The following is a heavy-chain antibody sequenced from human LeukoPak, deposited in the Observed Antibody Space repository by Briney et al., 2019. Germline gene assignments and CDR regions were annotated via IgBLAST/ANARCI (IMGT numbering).Heavy chain of an antibody. CDR2: ISYDGSNK. J-gene: IGHJ4*02. V-gene: IGHV3-30*03. D-gene: IGHD4-17*01. CDR1: GFTFSSYG. CDR3: ASVNYGAKGVTDY. Sequence: GGSLRLSCAASGFTFSSYGMHWVRQAPGKGLEWVAVISYDGSNKYYADSVKGRFTISRDNSKNTLYLQMNSLRAEDTAVYYCASVNYGAKGVTDYWGQGTLVTVSS.